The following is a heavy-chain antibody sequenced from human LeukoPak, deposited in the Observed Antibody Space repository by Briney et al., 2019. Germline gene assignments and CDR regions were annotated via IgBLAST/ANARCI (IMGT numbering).Heavy chain of an antibody. D-gene: IGHD2-2*01. CDR3: ARAVRGYCSSTSCYSEYYYYMDV. CDR1: GVTFSSYA. V-gene: IGHV1-69*05. CDR2: IIPIIGTA. Sequence: GASVRVSCKASGVTFSSYAMSWVRQAPGQGLEWMGGIIPIIGTADYAQKFKGRVTITTDDSTNSAYMEMSSLRAEDTAVYYCARAVRGYCSSTSCYSEYYYYMDVWGKGTTVTVSS. J-gene: IGHJ6*03.